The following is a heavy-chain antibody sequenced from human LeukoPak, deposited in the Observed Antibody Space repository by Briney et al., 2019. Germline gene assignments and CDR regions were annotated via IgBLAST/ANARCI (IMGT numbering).Heavy chain of an antibody. CDR3: ARDMDYYGSGSYYSNWFDP. Sequence: GASVKVSCKASGYTFTSYYMHWVRQAPGQGLEWMGIINPSGGSTSYAQKFQGRVTMTRDTYTSTVYMELSSLRSEDTAVYYCARDMDYYGSGSYYSNWFDPWGQGTLVTVSS. D-gene: IGHD3-10*01. CDR2: INPSGGST. J-gene: IGHJ5*02. CDR1: GYTFTSYY. V-gene: IGHV1-46*01.